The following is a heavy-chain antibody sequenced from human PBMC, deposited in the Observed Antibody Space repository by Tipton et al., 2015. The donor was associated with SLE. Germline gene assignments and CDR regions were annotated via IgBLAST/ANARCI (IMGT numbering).Heavy chain of an antibody. V-gene: IGHV4-59*01. Sequence: TLSLTCTVSGGSISSYYWSWIRQPPGKGLEWIGYIYYSGSTNYNPSLKSRVTISVDTSKNQFSLKLSSVTAADTAVYYCARPMGGYSSGWGNWFDPWGQGTLVTVSS. CDR2: IYYSGST. CDR3: ARPMGGYSSGWGNWFDP. D-gene: IGHD6-19*01. CDR1: GGSISSYY. J-gene: IGHJ5*02.